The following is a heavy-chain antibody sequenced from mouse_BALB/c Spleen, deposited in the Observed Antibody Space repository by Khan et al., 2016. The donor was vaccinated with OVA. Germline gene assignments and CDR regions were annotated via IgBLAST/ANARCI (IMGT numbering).Heavy chain of an antibody. J-gene: IGHJ2*01. CDR3: ARMARIIY. CDR2: INSNGGST. D-gene: IGHD1-2*01. CDR1: GFSFTSYG. Sequence: EVQLVESGRGLVQPARSLKLTCAVSGFSFTSYGVCWVRQPPDKRLELFAAINSNGGSTYYPESVKGRFTISRDNSKNTQYLNMNTLETEDTAMYYCARMARIIYWGQGTTLTVSS. V-gene: IGHV5-6-3*01.